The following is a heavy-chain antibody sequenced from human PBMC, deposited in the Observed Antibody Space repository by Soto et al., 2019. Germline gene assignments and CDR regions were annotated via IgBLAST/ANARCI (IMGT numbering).Heavy chain of an antibody. CDR1: GFTVSSNY. J-gene: IGHJ4*02. CDR3: ARDTTIAYSSSWYGYFDY. Sequence: EVQLVESGGGLVQPGGSLRLSCAASGFTVSSNYMSWVRQAPGKGLEWVSVIYSGGSTYYADSVKGRFTISRDNSKNTLYLQMNSLRAEDTAVYYCARDTTIAYSSSWYGYFDYWGQGTLVTVSS. D-gene: IGHD6-13*01. CDR2: IYSGGST. V-gene: IGHV3-66*01.